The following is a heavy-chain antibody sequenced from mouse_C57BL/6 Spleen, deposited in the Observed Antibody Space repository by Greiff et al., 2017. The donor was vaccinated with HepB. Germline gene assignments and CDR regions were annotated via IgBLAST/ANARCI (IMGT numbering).Heavy chain of an antibody. J-gene: IGHJ4*01. CDR1: GYTFTSYW. Sequence: QVQLQQPGAELVRPGSSVKLSCKASGYTFTSYWMHWVKQRPIQGLEWIGNIDPSDSETPYNQKFKDKATLTVDKSSSTAYMHLSSLTSEDSAVYYCARGGRNDYFPMAYWGQGTSVTVSS. CDR2: IDPSDSET. CDR3: ARGGRNDYFPMAY. V-gene: IGHV1-52*01.